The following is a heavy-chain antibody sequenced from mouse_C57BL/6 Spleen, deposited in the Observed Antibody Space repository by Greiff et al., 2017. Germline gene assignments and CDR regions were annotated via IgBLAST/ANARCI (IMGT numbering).Heavy chain of an antibody. D-gene: IGHD2-4*01. Sequence: VQLQQSGPELVKPGASVKISCKASGYSFTSYYIHWVKQRPGQGLGWIGWIYPGSGNTKYNEKFKGKATLTADTSSSTAYMQLSSLTSEDSAVYYCARVGDDYDGGYYFDYWGQGTTLTVSS. CDR1: GYSFTSYY. CDR2: IYPGSGNT. CDR3: ARVGDDYDGGYYFDY. J-gene: IGHJ2*01. V-gene: IGHV1-66*01.